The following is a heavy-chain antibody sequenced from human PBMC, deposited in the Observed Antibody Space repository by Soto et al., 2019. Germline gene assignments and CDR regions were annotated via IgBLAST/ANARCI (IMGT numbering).Heavy chain of an antibody. CDR2: INSDGSST. CDR1: GFTFSSYW. CDR3: VRTSLVVAAATREDY. Sequence: EVQLVESGGGLVQPGGSLRLSSAASGFTFSSYWMHWVRQAPGKGLVWVSRINSDGSSTSYADSVKGRFTISRDNAKNSLYMQMNSLRAEDTDVYYCVRTSLVVAAATREDYWGQGTLVTVSS. J-gene: IGHJ4*02. D-gene: IGHD2-15*01. V-gene: IGHV3-74*01.